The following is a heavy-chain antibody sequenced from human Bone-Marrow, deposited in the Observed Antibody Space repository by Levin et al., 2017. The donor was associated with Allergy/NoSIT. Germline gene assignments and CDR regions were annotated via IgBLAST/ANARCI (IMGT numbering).Heavy chain of an antibody. CDR1: GFTFSSHG. Sequence: LSLTCAASGFTFSSHGMHWVRQAPGKGLEWVAVISYDGSTKYSADSVKGRFTISRDNSKNTLFLQMNSLRPEDTAVYHCAKGVIAISWAQPFDCWGQGTLVTVSS. V-gene: IGHV3-30*18. D-gene: IGHD6-13*01. CDR2: ISYDGSTK. CDR3: AKGVIAISWAQPFDC. J-gene: IGHJ4*02.